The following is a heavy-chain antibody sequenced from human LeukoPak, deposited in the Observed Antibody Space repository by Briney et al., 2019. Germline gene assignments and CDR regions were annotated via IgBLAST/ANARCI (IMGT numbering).Heavy chain of an antibody. CDR2: INHSGST. CDR3: ARGIRSGGWFYYYYGMDV. D-gene: IGHD6-19*01. CDR1: GGSFSGYY. J-gene: IGHJ6*02. Sequence: SETLSLTCAVYGGSFSGYYWSWIRQPPGKGLEWIGEINHSGSTNYNPSLKSRVTISADTSKNQFSLKLSSVTAADTAVYYCARGIRSGGWFYYYYGMDVWGQGTTVTVSS. V-gene: IGHV4-34*01.